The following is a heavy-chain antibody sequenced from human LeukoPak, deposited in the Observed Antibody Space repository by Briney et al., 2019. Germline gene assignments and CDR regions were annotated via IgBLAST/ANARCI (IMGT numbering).Heavy chain of an antibody. CDR1: GDSVSSNSVT. CDR2: TYYRSTWYN. J-gene: IGHJ5*02. CDR3: ARRLTQYDCFDP. D-gene: IGHD2-2*01. Sequence: SQTLSLTCAISGDSVSSNSVTWNWIRQSPSRGLEWLGRTYYRSTWYNDYAVSVRGRITVNPDTSKNQFSLHLNSVTPGDTAVYYCARRLTQYDCFDPWGQGILVTVSS. V-gene: IGHV6-1*01.